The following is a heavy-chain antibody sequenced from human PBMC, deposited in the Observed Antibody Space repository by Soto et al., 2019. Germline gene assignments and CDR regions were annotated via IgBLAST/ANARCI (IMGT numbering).Heavy chain of an antibody. Sequence: VAAVKVSCKASGYTFTSYGISWVRQAPGQGLEWMGWISAYNGNTNYAQKLQGRVTMTTDTSTSTAYMELRSLRSDATAVYYCARSGQSGVAGYHWGQGTLVTVSS. CDR3: ARSGQSGVAGYH. CDR2: ISAYNGNT. J-gene: IGHJ5*02. V-gene: IGHV1-18*01. CDR1: GYTFTSYG. D-gene: IGHD6-19*01.